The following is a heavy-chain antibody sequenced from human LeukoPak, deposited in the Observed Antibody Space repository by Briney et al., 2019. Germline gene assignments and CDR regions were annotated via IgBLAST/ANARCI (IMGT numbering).Heavy chain of an antibody. CDR2: YYYSGST. Sequence: SETLSQTCTVSAGSISSSSYYWGGSRKPPGKVLELVGNYYYSGSTYYSPSLKGRATDSVDPSKNQFSLKLSSVTAADAAVYYCARMSGMVVRGVIPDYYYMDVWGKGTTVTVS. CDR1: AGSISSSSYY. CDR3: ARMSGMVVRGVIPDYYYMDV. J-gene: IGHJ6*03. D-gene: IGHD3-10*01. V-gene: IGHV4-39*01.